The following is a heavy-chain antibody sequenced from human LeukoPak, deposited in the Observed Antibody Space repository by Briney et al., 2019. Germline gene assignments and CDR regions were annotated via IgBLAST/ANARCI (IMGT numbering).Heavy chain of an antibody. Sequence: PVGSLRLSCAASRFTFSRYRMNWLRQAPGKGLEWVSSISSSSSYIYYADPVKGRFTISRDNPKNSLYLQMNSLRAEDTAVYYCARATGPVDYWGQGTLVTVSS. V-gene: IGHV3-21*01. CDR3: ARATGPVDY. CDR1: RFTFSRYR. CDR2: ISSSSSYI. D-gene: IGHD1-1*01. J-gene: IGHJ4*02.